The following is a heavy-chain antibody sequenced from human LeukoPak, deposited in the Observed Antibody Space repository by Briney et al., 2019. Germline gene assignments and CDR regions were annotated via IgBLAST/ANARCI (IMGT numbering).Heavy chain of an antibody. CDR3: ARSGYIYGNDY. CDR2: INHNSGGT. J-gene: IGHJ4*02. V-gene: IGHV1-2*02. D-gene: IGHD5-18*01. CDR1: GITFSGYY. Sequence: ASVKVSCKASGITFSGYYIHWVRPAPGQGLEWMGWINHNSGGTNYAQKFQGRVTMTRDTSISTVYMELSRLRSDDTAMYYCARSGYIYGNDYWGQGTLVTVSS.